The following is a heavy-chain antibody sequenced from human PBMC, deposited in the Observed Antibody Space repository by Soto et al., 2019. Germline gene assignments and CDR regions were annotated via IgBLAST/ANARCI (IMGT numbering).Heavy chain of an antibody. V-gene: IGHV3-9*01. CDR2: INWNSGSL. D-gene: IGHD3-10*01. Sequence: EVQLVESGGGLVQPGRSLRLSCAASGFTFDDYAMHWDRQAPGKGLEWVSGINWNSGSLDYADSVKGRFTISRDNAKNSLYLQMNSLRAEDTAFYFCAKDRVTMVRGVAFDYWGQGTLVTVSS. CDR3: AKDRVTMVRGVAFDY. J-gene: IGHJ4*02. CDR1: GFTFDDYA.